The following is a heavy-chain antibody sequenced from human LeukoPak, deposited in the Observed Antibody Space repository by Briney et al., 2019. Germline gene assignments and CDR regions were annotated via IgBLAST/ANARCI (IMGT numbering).Heavy chain of an antibody. Sequence: GGSLRLSCVASGFIFSSYGMHWVRQAPGKGLEWVAVIWYDGSNKYYADSVKGRSTISRDNTKNTLYLQMNSLRVEDTAVYYCTRRLDDWGQGTLVTVSS. V-gene: IGHV3-33*01. D-gene: IGHD3-16*01. CDR2: IWYDGSNK. J-gene: IGHJ4*02. CDR1: GFIFSSYG. CDR3: TRRLDD.